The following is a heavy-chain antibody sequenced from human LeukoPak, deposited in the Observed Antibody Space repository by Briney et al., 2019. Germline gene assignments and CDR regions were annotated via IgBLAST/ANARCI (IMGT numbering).Heavy chain of an antibody. D-gene: IGHD3-22*01. CDR3: ARGFSDSSGYYYLPIKSFDY. CDR1: GFTVSTNY. Sequence: GGSLRLSCAASGFTVSTNYMTWVRQAPGKGLEWVSLIYSGGSTNYSDSVKGRFTISRDNSKNTLYLQMNSLRAEDTAVYYCARGFSDSSGYYYLPIKSFDYWGQGTLVTVSS. J-gene: IGHJ4*02. CDR2: IYSGGST. V-gene: IGHV3-66*01.